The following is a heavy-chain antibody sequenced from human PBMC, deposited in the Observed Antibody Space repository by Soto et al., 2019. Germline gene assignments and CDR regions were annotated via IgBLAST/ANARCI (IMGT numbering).Heavy chain of an antibody. J-gene: IGHJ3*02. CDR1: GGTFSSYT. CDR2: IIPILGIA. V-gene: IGHV1-69*02. CDR3: ARGPSIAAAPDERAFDI. Sequence: QVQLVQSGAEVKKPGSSVKVSCKASGGTFSSYTISWVRQAPGQGLKWMGRIIPILGIANYAQKFQGRVTITADKSTSTAYMELSSLRSEDTAVYYCARGPSIAAAPDERAFDIWGQGTMVTVSS. D-gene: IGHD6-13*01.